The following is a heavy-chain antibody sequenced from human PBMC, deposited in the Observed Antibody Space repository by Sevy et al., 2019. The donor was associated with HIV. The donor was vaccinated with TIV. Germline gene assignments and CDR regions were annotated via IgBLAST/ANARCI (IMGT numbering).Heavy chain of an antibody. V-gene: IGHV3-48*03. CDR3: ARDLPPSATTVPHFDC. CDR1: GFTFSSYE. Sequence: GGSLRLSCAASGFTFSSYEMNWVRQAPGKGLEWISYISNSGTAMYYSDSVSGRFTISRDNARQSLYLQMNSLRAEDTAVDYCARDLPPSATTVPHFDCWGQGTLVTVSS. CDR2: ISNSGTAM. D-gene: IGHD4-17*01. J-gene: IGHJ4*02.